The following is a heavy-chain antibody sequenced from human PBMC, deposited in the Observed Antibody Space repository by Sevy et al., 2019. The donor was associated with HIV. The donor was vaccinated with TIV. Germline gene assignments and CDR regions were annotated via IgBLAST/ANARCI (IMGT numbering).Heavy chain of an antibody. D-gene: IGHD6-6*01. Sequence: ASVKVSCKASGYTFNTYGISWVRQAPGQGPEWMGWISAYNGNTNYAQKFQGRVTMTTDTSTSTAYMELRSLRSDDTAGYYCARDRVAVRPGWFDPWGQGTLVTVSS. V-gene: IGHV1-18*01. CDR2: ISAYNGNT. CDR1: GYTFNTYG. CDR3: ARDRVAVRPGWFDP. J-gene: IGHJ5*02.